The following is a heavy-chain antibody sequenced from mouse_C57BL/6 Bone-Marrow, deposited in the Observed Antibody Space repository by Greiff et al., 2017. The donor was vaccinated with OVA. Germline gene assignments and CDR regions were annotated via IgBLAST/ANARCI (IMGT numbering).Heavy chain of an antibody. CDR2: IDPENGDT. J-gene: IGHJ2*01. CDR3: TTSHFDY. CDR1: GFNIKDDY. V-gene: IGHV14-4*01. Sequence: EVQLVESGAELVRPGASVKLSCTASGFNIKDDYMHWVKQRPEQGLEWIGWIDPENGDTEYASKFQGKATITADTSSHTAYLQLSSLTSEDTAVYDCTTSHFDYWGQGTTLTVSS.